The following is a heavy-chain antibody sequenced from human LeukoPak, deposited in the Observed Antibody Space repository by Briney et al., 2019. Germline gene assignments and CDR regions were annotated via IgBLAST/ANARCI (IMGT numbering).Heavy chain of an antibody. CDR2: IYYSGSA. CDR1: GDSVTTYY. V-gene: IGHV4-59*02. CDR3: ARDPIVGGPDNWDDGSRNRNYNYYGMDV. J-gene: IGHJ6*02. Sequence: SETLSLTCTVSGDSVTTYYWSWIRQPPGKGLEWLGYIYYSGSATYNPSLKSRVTISVDTSKNQFSLKLSSVTAADTAVYYCARDPIVGGPDNWDDGSRNRNYNYYGMDVWGQGTTVTVSS. D-gene: IGHD1-1*01.